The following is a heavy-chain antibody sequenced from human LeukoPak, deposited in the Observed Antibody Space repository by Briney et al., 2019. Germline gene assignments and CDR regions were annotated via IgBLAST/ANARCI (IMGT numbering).Heavy chain of an antibody. CDR1: GYTFTDYY. Sequence: ASVKVSCKASGYTFTDYYMHWVRQAPGQGLEWMGWINPNSGATNYAQKFQGRVTMTRDTSITTAYMELSRLRSDDTAVYYCARVAIFGVVTYHFDYWGQGTLVTVSS. D-gene: IGHD3-3*01. CDR3: ARVAIFGVVTYHFDY. CDR2: INPNSGAT. V-gene: IGHV1-2*02. J-gene: IGHJ4*02.